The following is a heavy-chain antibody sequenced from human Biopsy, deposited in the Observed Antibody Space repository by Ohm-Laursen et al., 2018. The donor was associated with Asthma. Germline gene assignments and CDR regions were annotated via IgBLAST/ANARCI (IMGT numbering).Heavy chain of an antibody. V-gene: IGHV1-69*13. D-gene: IGHD4-17*01. J-gene: IGHJ4*02. CDR2: IIPFYGTA. CDR1: GGTFSTFG. Sequence: GASVKVSCKASGGTFSTFGISWVRQAPGQGLEWMGRIIPFYGTATYAQNFQGRLTLTADESTSTAYMELSSLRSEDMAVYFCARDYDGDYVQRHLPLAYWGQGTLVTVSS. CDR3: ARDYDGDYVQRHLPLAY.